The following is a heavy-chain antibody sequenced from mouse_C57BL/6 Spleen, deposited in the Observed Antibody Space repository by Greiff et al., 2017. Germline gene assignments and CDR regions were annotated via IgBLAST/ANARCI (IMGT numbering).Heavy chain of an antibody. J-gene: IGHJ3*01. D-gene: IGHD2-2*01. V-gene: IGHV1-5*01. CDR1: GYTFTSYW. CDR3: TSGYDDGGFAY. Sequence: EVQLQESGTVLARPGASVKMSCKTSGYTFTSYWMHWVKQRPGQGLEWIGAIYPGNSDTSYNQKFKGKAKLTAVTSASTAYMGLSSLTNEDSAVYYGTSGYDDGGFAYWGQGTLVTVSA. CDR2: IYPGNSDT.